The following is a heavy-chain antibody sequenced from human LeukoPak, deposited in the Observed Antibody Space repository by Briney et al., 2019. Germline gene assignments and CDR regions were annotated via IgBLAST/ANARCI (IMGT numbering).Heavy chain of an antibody. D-gene: IGHD1-1*01. V-gene: IGHV4-59*01. CDR3: AREGTSGTHLNWFDP. CDR1: GGSISSYY. CDR2: IYGSGST. Sequence: SETLSLTCTVSGGSISSYYWSLIRQPPGKGLEGIGHIYGSGSTNYNPSLKSRVTLSVDTSKNQFSLKLSSVTAADTAVYYCAREGTSGTHLNWFDPWGQGTLVTVSS. J-gene: IGHJ5*02.